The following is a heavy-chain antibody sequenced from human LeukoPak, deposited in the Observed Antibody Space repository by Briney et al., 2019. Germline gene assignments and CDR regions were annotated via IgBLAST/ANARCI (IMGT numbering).Heavy chain of an antibody. J-gene: IGHJ4*02. CDR3: ARGGKYGSTLVDY. Sequence: GGSLRLSCAASGFTFSSYSMNWVRQAPGKGLEWVSSISSSSSYIYYADSVKGRLTISRDNAKNSLYLQMNSLRAEDTAVYYCARGGKYGSTLVDYWGQGTLVTVSS. CDR1: GFTFSSYS. D-gene: IGHD3-10*01. CDR2: ISSSSSYI. V-gene: IGHV3-21*01.